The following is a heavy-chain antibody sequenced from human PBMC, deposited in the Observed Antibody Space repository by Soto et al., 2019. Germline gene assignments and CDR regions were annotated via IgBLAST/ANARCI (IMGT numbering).Heavy chain of an antibody. CDR1: GYSFTTYW. CDR2: IYPGDSDT. V-gene: IGHV5-51*01. J-gene: IGHJ3*02. D-gene: IGHD4-4*01. Sequence: GESLKISCKGSGYSFTTYWIGWVRQMPGKGLEWMGIIYPGDSDTRYSPSFQGQVTISADKSISTAYLQWSGLKASDTAMYYCARHGGGNYPPLHDAFDIWGQVTMVTVSS. CDR3: ARHGGGNYPPLHDAFDI.